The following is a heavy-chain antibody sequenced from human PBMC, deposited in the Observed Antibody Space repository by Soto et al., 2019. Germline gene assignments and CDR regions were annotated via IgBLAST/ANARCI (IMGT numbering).Heavy chain of an antibody. D-gene: IGHD3-10*01. J-gene: IGHJ4*02. CDR1: RFTFGDYA. CDR2: IRSKAYGGTT. CDR3: TRVGTYYYGSGSPYYFDY. V-gene: IGHV3-49*04. Sequence: GGSLRLSCTASRFTFGDYAMSWVRQAPGKGLEWVGFIRSKAYGGTTEYAASVKGRFTISRDDSKSIAYLQMNSLKTEDTAVYYCTRVGTYYYGSGSPYYFDYWGQGTLVTVSS.